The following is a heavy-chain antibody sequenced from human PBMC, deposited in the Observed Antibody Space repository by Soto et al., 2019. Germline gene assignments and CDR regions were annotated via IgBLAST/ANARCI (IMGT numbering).Heavy chain of an antibody. CDR3: AIVWLGYCSSTSCGPGSSSVTPSDY. CDR2: ISSSSSTI. J-gene: IGHJ4*02. Sequence: GGSLRLSCAASGFTFSSYSMNWVRQAPGKGLEWVSYISSSSSTIYYADSVKGRFTISRDNAKNSLYLQMNSLRAEDTAVYYCAIVWLGYCSSTSCGPGSSSVTPSDYWGQGTLVTVSS. D-gene: IGHD2-2*01. V-gene: IGHV3-48*01. CDR1: GFTFSSYS.